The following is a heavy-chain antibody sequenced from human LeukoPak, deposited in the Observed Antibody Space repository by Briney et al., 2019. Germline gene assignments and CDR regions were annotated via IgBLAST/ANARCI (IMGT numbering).Heavy chain of an antibody. CDR3: ARVNSDYYDSSGYYY. CDR1: GFTFDDYG. D-gene: IGHD3-22*01. V-gene: IGHV3-20*04. CDR2: INWNGGRT. Sequence: GGSLRLSCAASGFTFDDYGMSWVRQAPGKGLEWVSGINWNGGRTGYADSVKGRFTISRDNVKNSLYLQMNNLRAEDTALYYCARVNSDYYDSSGYYYWGQGTLVTVSS. J-gene: IGHJ4*02.